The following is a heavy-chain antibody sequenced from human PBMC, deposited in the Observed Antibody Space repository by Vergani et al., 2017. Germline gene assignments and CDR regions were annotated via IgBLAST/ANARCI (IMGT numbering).Heavy chain of an antibody. Sequence: QVQLQQWGAGLLKPSETLSLTCAVYGGSFSGYYWSWIRQHPGKGLEWIGYIYYSGSTYSNPSLKSRVTISVDTSKNQFSLKLSSVTAADTAVYYCARVRTLTGYYIDYWGQGTLVTVSS. CDR3: ARVRTLTGYYIDY. J-gene: IGHJ4*02. CDR2: IYYSGST. CDR1: GGSFSGYY. D-gene: IGHD3-9*01. V-gene: IGHV4-34*01.